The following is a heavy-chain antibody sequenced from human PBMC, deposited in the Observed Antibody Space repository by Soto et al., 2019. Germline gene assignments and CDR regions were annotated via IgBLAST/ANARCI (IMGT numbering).Heavy chain of an antibody. CDR2: IYPGDSDT. V-gene: IGHV5-51*01. CDR1: GYSFTSYW. Sequence: GESLKISCKGSGYSFTSYWIGWVRQMPGKGLEWMGIIYPGDSDTRYSPSFQGQVTISADKSISTAYLQWSSLKASDTAMYYCARQALAAAATGAFEIWGQGTMVTV. CDR3: ARQALAAAATGAFEI. J-gene: IGHJ3*02. D-gene: IGHD6-13*01.